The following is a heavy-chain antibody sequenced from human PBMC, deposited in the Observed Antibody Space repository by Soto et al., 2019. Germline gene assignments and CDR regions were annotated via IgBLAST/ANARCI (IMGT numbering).Heavy chain of an antibody. CDR3: ARDSRNQWWSNPLYFWYDDALDI. CDR1: GYTFTSYG. J-gene: IGHJ3*02. V-gene: IGHV1-18*01. CDR2: ISAYNGNT. D-gene: IGHD2-15*01. Sequence: ASVKVSCKASGYTFTSYGISWVRQAPGQGLEWMGWISAYNGNTNYAQKLQGRVTMTTDTSTSTAYMELRSLRSDDTAVYYCARDSRNQWWSNPLYFWYDDALDIWCQGTMVTGS.